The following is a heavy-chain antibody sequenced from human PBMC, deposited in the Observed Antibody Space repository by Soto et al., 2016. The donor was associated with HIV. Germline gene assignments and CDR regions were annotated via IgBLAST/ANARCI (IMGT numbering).Heavy chain of an antibody. CDR2: INPNGGST. V-gene: IGHV1-46*01. D-gene: IGHD1-26*01. J-gene: IGHJ3*02. CDR1: GYTFTSYY. Sequence: QVQLVQSGAEVKKPGASVKVSCKASGYTFTSYYMHWVRQAPGQGLEWMGIINPNGGSTRYAQKFQGRVTMTRDTSTSTVYMNLSSLRSEDTAVYYCAGGIVGASGAFDIWGQGTMVTVSS. CDR3: AGGIVGASGAFDI.